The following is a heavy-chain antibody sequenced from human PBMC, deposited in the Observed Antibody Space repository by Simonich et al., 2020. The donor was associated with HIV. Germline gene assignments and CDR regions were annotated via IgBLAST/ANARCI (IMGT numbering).Heavy chain of an antibody. J-gene: IGHJ4*02. CDR2: INHSEST. Sequence: QVQLQQWGAGLLKPSATLSLTCAVYGGSFSGYYWSWIRQPPGKGMECIGEINHSESTNYNPSLKRRVTISVDTSKNQFSLKLSSVTAADTAVYYCARGFYQRLYYFDYWGQGTLVTVSS. D-gene: IGHD2-2*01. CDR1: GGSFSGYY. CDR3: ARGFYQRLYYFDY. V-gene: IGHV4-34*01.